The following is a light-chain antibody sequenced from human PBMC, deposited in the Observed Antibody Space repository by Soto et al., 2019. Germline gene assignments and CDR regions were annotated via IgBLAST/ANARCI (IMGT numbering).Light chain of an antibody. CDR2: ATS. V-gene: IGKV3-20*01. CDR3: QQYSSAPRGVT. CDR1: QSVSTNY. Sequence: ESVLTQSPGTLSLSPGERATLSCRASQSVSTNYLAWYQQKPGQAPRLLIGATSSRATGIPDRFSGSGSGTDFNLTITRLEPEDFAVYFCQQYSSAPRGVTFGGGTKVEIK. J-gene: IGKJ4*01.